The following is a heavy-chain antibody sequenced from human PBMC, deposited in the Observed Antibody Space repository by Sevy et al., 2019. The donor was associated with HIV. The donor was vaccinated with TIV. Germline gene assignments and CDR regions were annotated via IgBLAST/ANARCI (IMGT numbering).Heavy chain of an antibody. CDR3: ARGLNKIDY. CDR1: GFTFSSYS. V-gene: IGHV3-48*01. J-gene: IGHJ4*02. Sequence: GGSLRLSCAASGFTFSSYSMNWVRQAPGKGLEWVSYISSSSSTIYYAYSVKGRFTISRDKAKNSLYLQMNSLRAEDTAVYYCARGLNKIDYWGQGTLVTVSS. D-gene: IGHD2-21*01. CDR2: ISSSSSTI.